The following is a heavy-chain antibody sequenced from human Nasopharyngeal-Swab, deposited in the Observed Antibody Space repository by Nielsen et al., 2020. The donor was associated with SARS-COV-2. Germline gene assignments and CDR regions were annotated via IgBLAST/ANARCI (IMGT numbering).Heavy chain of an antibody. CDR2: IYYSGST. Sequence: WIRQPPGKGLEWIGYIYYSGSTNYNPSLKSRVTISVDTSKNQFSLKLSSVTAADTAVYYCARASSWFGELFSRGLSYFDYWGQGTLVTVSS. CDR3: ARASSWFGELFSRGLSYFDY. V-gene: IGHV4-59*12. D-gene: IGHD3-10*01. J-gene: IGHJ4*02.